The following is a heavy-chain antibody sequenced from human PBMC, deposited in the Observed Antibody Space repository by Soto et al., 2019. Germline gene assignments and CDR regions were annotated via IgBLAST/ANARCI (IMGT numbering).Heavy chain of an antibody. J-gene: IGHJ6*02. CDR2: TYYRSKWYN. D-gene: IGHD2-21*02. CDR3: ARAQHDSSDYYYGMDV. Sequence: SHTLSLPCVVSGYSVSSNSAAWNLIRQCPSRGLEWLGRTYYRSKWYNDYAVSAKSRITINPDTSKNQFSLQLNSVTPEDTAVYYCARAQHDSSDYYYGMDVWGQGTTVTVSS. V-gene: IGHV6-1*01. CDR1: GYSVSSNSAA.